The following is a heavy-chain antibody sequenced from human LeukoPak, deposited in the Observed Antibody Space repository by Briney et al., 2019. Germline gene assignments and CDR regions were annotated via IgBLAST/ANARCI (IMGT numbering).Heavy chain of an antibody. CDR1: GYTFTSYY. D-gene: IGHD5-24*01. CDR2: INPSGGST. J-gene: IGHJ4*02. CDR3: ARDRGLPQMATMARATYYFDY. V-gene: IGHV1-46*01. Sequence: ASVKVSCKASGYTFTSYYMHWVRQAPGQGLEWLGIINPSGGSTTYAQKFQGRVTMTRDTSTSTVYMDLSSLRSEDTAVYYCARDRGLPQMATMARATYYFDYWGQGTLVAVSS.